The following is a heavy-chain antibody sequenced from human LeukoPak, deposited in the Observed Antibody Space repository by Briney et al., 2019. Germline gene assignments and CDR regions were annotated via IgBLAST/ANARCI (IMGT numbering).Heavy chain of an antibody. J-gene: IGHJ5*02. CDR3: ARGIRMDIVVVPAAPLYNWFDP. D-gene: IGHD2-2*03. Sequence: GGSLRLSCAASGFTFSSYAMSWVRQAPGKGLEWVSDISGSGGSTYYADSVKGRFTIPRDNSKNTLYLQMNSLRAEDTAVYYCARGIRMDIVVVPAAPLYNWFDPWGQGTLVTVSS. V-gene: IGHV3-23*01. CDR2: ISGSGGST. CDR1: GFTFSSYA.